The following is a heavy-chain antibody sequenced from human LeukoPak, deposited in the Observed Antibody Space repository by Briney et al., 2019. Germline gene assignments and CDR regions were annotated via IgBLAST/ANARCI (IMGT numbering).Heavy chain of an antibody. CDR3: ARAQGGTMPGYFDY. Sequence: GGSLRLSCAVSGFTFSGFWMSWSRQAPGKGLEWVASINSDGSEGYYADVVKGRFTISRDNAKNSLYLQINSLRAEDTAVYYCARAQGGTMPGYFDYWGQGTLVTVSS. D-gene: IGHD2-15*01. CDR1: GFTFSGFW. CDR2: INSDGSEG. J-gene: IGHJ4*02. V-gene: IGHV3-7*01.